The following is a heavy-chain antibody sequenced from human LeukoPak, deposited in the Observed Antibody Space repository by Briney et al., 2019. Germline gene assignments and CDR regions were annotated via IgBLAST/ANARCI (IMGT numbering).Heavy chain of an antibody. V-gene: IGHV3-7*01. Sequence: GGSLRLSCAASGFTFGSYWMSWVRQAPGKGLEWVANIKQDGSEKYYVDSVKGRFTISRDNAKNSLYLQMNSLRAEDTAVYYCARDPPHDYWGQGTLVTVSS. CDR1: GFTFGSYW. J-gene: IGHJ4*02. CDR2: IKQDGSEK. CDR3: ARDPPHDY.